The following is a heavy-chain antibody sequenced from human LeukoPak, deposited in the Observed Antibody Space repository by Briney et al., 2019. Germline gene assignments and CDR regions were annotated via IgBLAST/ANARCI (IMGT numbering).Heavy chain of an antibody. CDR2: IYYSGST. CDR3: ARGSRLNYYYYYMDV. Sequence: SETLSLTCTVSGGSISSYYWSWIRQPPGKGLEWIGYIYYSGSTNYNPSLKSRVTISVDTSKNQFSLKLSSVTAADTAVYYCARGSRLNYYYYYMDVWGKGTTVTISS. CDR1: GGSISSYY. V-gene: IGHV4-59*08. J-gene: IGHJ6*03.